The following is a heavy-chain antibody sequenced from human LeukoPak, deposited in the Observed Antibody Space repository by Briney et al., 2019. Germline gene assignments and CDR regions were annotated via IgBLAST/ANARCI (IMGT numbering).Heavy chain of an antibody. J-gene: IGHJ4*02. D-gene: IGHD5-18*01. CDR3: AREGGYSYGLIDY. CDR2: ISSSSVYT. CDR1: GLTVSNNY. V-gene: IGHV3-11*06. Sequence: GGSLRLSCAASGLTVSNNYMSWIRQAPGKGLEWVSYISSSSVYTDYADSVKGRFTISRDNGKNSLFLQMNSLRAEDTAVYYCAREGGYSYGLIDYWGQGTLVTVSS.